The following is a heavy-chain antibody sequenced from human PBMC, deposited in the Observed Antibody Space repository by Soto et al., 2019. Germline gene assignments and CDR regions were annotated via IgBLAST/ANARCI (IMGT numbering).Heavy chain of an antibody. CDR2: ISYDGNNK. J-gene: IGHJ4*02. D-gene: IGHD1-1*01. CDR1: GFTFSTYG. CDR3: AKSVYNWNDGFFDY. V-gene: IGHV3-30*18. Sequence: QVQLVESGGGVVQPGRSLRLSCAASGFTFSTYGMHWVRQAPGKGLEWVAVISYDGNNKYYADSVKGRFTISRDNSKNTLYLQMRSLRAEDTAVYYSAKSVYNWNDGFFDYWGQGTLVTVSS.